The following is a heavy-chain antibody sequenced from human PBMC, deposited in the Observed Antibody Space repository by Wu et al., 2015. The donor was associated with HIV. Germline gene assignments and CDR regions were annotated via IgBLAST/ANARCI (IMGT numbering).Heavy chain of an antibody. Sequence: QAQLVQSGGEVRKPGASVKISCKASAYRFIDYYVYWVRQAPGHGLEWVGRINPSSGSTSYAQKFKGRLTITTDELRTTAYMELSSLKSEDTAVYYCARNTDSVATSLYSLGVWGQGTVVTVSS. D-gene: IGHD5-12*01. CDR1: AYRFIDYY. CDR3: ARNTDSVATSLYSLGV. CDR2: INPSSGST. V-gene: IGHV1-46*01. J-gene: IGHJ6*02.